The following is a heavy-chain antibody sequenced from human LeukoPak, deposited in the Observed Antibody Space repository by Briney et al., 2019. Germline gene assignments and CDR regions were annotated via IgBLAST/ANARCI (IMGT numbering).Heavy chain of an antibody. Sequence: GGSLRLSCAASGFTFSNYGMHWVRQAPGKGLEWVAFIRSDGINKYYADSVKGRFTISRDNSKNTLYLQMNSLRAEDTAVYYCAKDLLAYCGGDCYSCGNYWGQGTLVTVSS. CDR3: AKDLLAYCGGDCYSCGNY. CDR1: GFTFSNYG. D-gene: IGHD2-21*02. CDR2: IRSDGINK. V-gene: IGHV3-30*02. J-gene: IGHJ4*02.